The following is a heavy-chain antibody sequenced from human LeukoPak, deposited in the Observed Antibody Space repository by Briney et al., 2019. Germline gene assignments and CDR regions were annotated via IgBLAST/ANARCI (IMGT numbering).Heavy chain of an antibody. CDR3: AKSRGCCSSTSCYGGVDY. J-gene: IGHJ4*02. V-gene: IGHV3-23*01. D-gene: IGHD2-2*01. CDR2: ISGSGGST. CDR1: GFTFSSYA. Sequence: PGGSLRLSCAASGFTFSSYAMSWVRQAPGKGLEWVSAISGSGGSTYYADSVKGRFTISRDNSKNTLYLQMNSLRAEDTAVYYCAKSRGCCSSTSCYGGVDYWGQGTLVTVSS.